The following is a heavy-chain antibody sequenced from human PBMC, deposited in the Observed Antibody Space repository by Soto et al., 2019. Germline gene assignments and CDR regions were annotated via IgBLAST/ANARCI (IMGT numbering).Heavy chain of an antibody. CDR3: ARVPFPTIYGYSSSWYFDYGMDV. CDR2: ISYDGSNK. V-gene: IGHV3-30-3*01. Sequence: GGSLRLSCAASGFTFSSYAMHWVRQAPGKGLEWVAVISYDGSNKYYADSVKGRFTISRDNSKNTLYLQMNSLRAEDTAVYYCARVPFPTIYGYSSSWYFDYGMDVWGQGTTVTVSS. D-gene: IGHD6-13*01. J-gene: IGHJ6*02. CDR1: GFTFSSYA.